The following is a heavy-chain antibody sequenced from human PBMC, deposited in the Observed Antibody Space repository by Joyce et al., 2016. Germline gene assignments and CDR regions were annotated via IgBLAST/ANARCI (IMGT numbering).Heavy chain of an antibody. D-gene: IGHD4-17*01. CDR1: GFTFSNAW. V-gene: IGHV3-15*01. CDR3: TTDSFTVNTYNWFDP. J-gene: IGHJ5*02. Sequence: EVQLVESGGGLVKPGGSLRLSCAASGFTFSNAWMSWVRQGPGLGLEWVGRIKSKTDGGTTDYAAPVKGRFTISRDDSKNTLYLQMNSLKTEDTAVYYCTTDSFTVNTYNWFDPWGQGTLVTVSS. CDR2: IKSKTDGGTT.